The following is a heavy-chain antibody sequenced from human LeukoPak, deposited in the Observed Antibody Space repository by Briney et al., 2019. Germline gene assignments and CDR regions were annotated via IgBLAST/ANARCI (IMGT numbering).Heavy chain of an antibody. J-gene: IGHJ4*02. V-gene: IGHV1-24*01. Sequence: ASVNVSCKVSGYTLTHLSMHWVRQAPGKPCEGMGGFDSEDCDTIYAQKLQSRDTMNEDISTDTAYMAVNSQICEHTGVYHCATTNYGSGSYDPDYWGQGTMVTVSS. D-gene: IGHD3-10*01. CDR2: FDSEDCDT. CDR3: ATTNYGSGSYDPDY. CDR1: GYTLTHLS.